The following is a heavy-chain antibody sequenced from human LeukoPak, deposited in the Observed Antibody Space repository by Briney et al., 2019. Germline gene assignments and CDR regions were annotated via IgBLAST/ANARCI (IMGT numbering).Heavy chain of an antibody. J-gene: IGHJ6*03. CDR2: IRYDGSKK. V-gene: IGHV3-30*02. CDR1: GFIFSSYG. CDR3: ARDGDTVLTRGYYYYMDV. Sequence: GGSLRLSCAASGFIFSSYGMHWVRQAPGKGLEWVAFIRYDGSKKYYADSVKGRFTISRDNSKNTLYLQMDSLRAEDTAVYYCARDGDTVLTRGYYYYMDVWGKGTTVTVSS. D-gene: IGHD4-23*01.